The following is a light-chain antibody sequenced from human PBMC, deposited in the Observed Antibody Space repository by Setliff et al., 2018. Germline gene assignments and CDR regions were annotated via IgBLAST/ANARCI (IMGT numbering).Light chain of an antibody. CDR1: SSDVGAYDY. CDR3: SSYTSGSTRV. V-gene: IGLV2-14*01. CDR2: DVS. Sequence: QSALTQPASVSGSPGQSIAISCTGTSSDVGAYDYVSWYQQHPDRAPKLMIYDVSKRPSGVSDRFSGSKSGNTASLTISGLQAEDEADYYCSSYTSGSTRVFGGGTKVTVL. J-gene: IGLJ6*01.